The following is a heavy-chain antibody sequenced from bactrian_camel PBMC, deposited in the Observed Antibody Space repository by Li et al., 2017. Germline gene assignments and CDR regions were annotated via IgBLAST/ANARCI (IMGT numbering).Heavy chain of an antibody. Sequence: HVQLVESGGGSAQSGGSLRLSCTVSGYTYNDYCMAWFRQAPGREREGIATIYTGVSNTYHSDSVKGRFTISRDNAKNTLYLQLNSLKTEDTATYYCTSAGFFTTMPAGSEWGQGTQVTVS. D-gene: IGHD1*01. CDR1: GYTYNDYC. CDR2: IYTGVSNT. J-gene: IGHJ4*01. V-gene: IGHV3S1*01. CDR3: TSAGFFTTMPAGSE.